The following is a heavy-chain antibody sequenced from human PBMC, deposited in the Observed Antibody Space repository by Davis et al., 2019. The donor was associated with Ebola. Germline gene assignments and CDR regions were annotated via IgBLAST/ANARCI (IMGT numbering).Heavy chain of an antibody. V-gene: IGHV4-59*11. CDR3: ARMVEWATILDS. CDR1: GGSISGHY. CDR2: VFHSGTT. D-gene: IGHD5-24*01. Sequence: PSETLSLTCTVSGGSISGHYWSWIRQPPGKGLEWIGYVFHSGTTNYNPSLKSRVTMTVDKSKTQFSLKVSSVTAADTAVYYCARMVEWATILDSWGQGAPVTVSS. J-gene: IGHJ4*02.